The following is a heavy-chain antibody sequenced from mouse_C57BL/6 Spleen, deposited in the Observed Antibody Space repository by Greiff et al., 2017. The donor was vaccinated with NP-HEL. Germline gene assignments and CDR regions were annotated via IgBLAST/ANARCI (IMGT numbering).Heavy chain of an antibody. CDR3: ARLLREGYAMDY. J-gene: IGHJ4*01. D-gene: IGHD1-1*01. CDR2: INPGSGGT. V-gene: IGHV1-54*01. CDR1: GYAFTNYL. Sequence: VKLMESGAELVRPGTSVKVSCKASGYAFTNYLIEWVKQRPGQGLEWIGVINPGSGGTNYNEKFKGKATLTADKSSSTAYMQLSSLTSEDSAVYFCARLLREGYAMDYWGQGTSVTVSS.